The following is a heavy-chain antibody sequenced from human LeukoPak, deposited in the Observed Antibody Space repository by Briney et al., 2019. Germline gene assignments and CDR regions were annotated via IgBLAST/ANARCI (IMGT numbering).Heavy chain of an antibody. Sequence: GGSLRLSCAASGFTFSSYEMNWVRQAPGKGLEWVSYISSSGSTIYYADSVKGRFTISRDNAKNSLYLQMNSLRAEDTAVYYCASPGPHDYGDSRHDAFDIWSQGTMVTVSS. V-gene: IGHV3-48*03. J-gene: IGHJ3*02. CDR3: ASPGPHDYGDSRHDAFDI. CDR1: GFTFSSYE. CDR2: ISSSGSTI. D-gene: IGHD4-17*01.